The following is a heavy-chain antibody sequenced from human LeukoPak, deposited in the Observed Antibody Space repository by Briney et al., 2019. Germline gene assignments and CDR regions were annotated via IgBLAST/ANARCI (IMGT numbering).Heavy chain of an antibody. CDR3: ARTPGPGIALADHFDY. D-gene: IGHD6-13*01. CDR2: IWYDGSNK. V-gene: IGHV3-33*01. J-gene: IGHJ4*02. Sequence: GRSLRLSCAASGFTFSTCGMHWVRQAPGKGLEWVAVIWYDGSNKYYADSVKGRFTISRDTSKNTVFQQMNSLRAEDTAVYYCARTPGPGIALADHFDYWGQGTLVTVSS. CDR1: GFTFSTCG.